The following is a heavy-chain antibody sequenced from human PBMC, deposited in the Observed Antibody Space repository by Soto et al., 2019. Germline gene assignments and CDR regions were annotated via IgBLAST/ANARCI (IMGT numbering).Heavy chain of an antibody. D-gene: IGHD3-22*01. CDR2: INPNSGGT. J-gene: IGHJ4*02. CDR1: GYTFTGYY. V-gene: IGHV1-2*04. Sequence: HVQLVQSGAEVKKPGASVKVSCKASGYTFTGYYMHWVRQAPGQGLEWMGWINPNSGGTNYAQKFQGWVTMTRDTSISTAYMELSRLRSDDTAVYYCARGRGTYYYDSSGYYNGDYYFDYWGQGTLVTVSS. CDR3: ARGRGTYYYDSSGYYNGDYYFDY.